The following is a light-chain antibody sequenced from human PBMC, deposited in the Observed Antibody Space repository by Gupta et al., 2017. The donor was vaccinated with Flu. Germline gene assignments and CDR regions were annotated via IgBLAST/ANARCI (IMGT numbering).Light chain of an antibody. CDR2: RND. J-gene: IGLJ1*01. CDR3: ASWDDSLSGSYA. CDR1: SSNIGSNF. V-gene: IGLV1-47*01. Sequence: QSVLTQPPSASGPPGQRVTVSCSGRSSNIGSNFVYWYQQLPGTAPKLLIYRNDQRPSGVPDRFSGSKSGTSASLAISGLRSEDEAHYYCASWDDSLSGSYAFGTGTKVTVL.